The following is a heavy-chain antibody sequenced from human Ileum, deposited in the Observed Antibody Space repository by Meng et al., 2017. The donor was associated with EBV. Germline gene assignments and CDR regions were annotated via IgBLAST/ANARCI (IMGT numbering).Heavy chain of an antibody. Sequence: LQLPDPGPGLVKPSATLSLTCTVACGSISSSSYYWGWIRHPPGKGLEWIGSIYYSGSTYYNPSLKSRVTISVDTSKNQFSLKLSSVTAADTAVYYCARSIVVVPAAIYYWGQGTLVTVSS. V-gene: IGHV4-39*01. J-gene: IGHJ4*02. CDR2: IYYSGST. D-gene: IGHD2-2*01. CDR3: ARSIVVVPAAIYY. CDR1: CGSISSSSYY.